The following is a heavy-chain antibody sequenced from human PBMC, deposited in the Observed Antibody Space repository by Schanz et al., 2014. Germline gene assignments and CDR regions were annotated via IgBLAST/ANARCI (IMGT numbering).Heavy chain of an antibody. CDR1: GFTFSSYG. Sequence: QVQLVESGGGLVKPGGSLRLSCAASGFTFSSYGMHWVRQAPGKGLEWVAVISYDGSNKYYADSVKGRFTISRDNAKNPMYLEMNSLRAEDTAVFYCARVGGTYYDFWSGVPPTVMHDGFDIWGQGTMVTVS. CDR2: ISYDGSNK. J-gene: IGHJ3*02. CDR3: ARVGGTYYDFWSGVPPTVMHDGFDI. V-gene: IGHV3-30*03. D-gene: IGHD3-3*01.